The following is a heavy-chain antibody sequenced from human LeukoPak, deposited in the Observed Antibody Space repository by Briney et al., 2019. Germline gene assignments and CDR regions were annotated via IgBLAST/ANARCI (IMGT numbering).Heavy chain of an antibody. CDR3: ARAPIAVADAFDY. CDR1: GYSISRGYY. Sequence: SETLSLTCGVSGYSISRGYYWGWIRQPAGKGLEWIGRIYTSGSTNYNPSLKSRVTMSVDTSKNQFSLKLSSVTAADTAVYYCARAPIAVADAFDYWGQGTLVTVSS. CDR2: IYTSGST. J-gene: IGHJ4*02. V-gene: IGHV4-4*07. D-gene: IGHD6-19*01.